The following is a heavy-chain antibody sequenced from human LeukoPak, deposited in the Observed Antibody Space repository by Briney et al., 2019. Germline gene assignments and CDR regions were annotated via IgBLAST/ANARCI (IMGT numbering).Heavy chain of an antibody. V-gene: IGHV1-2*02. CDR1: GYTFTGYY. J-gene: IGHJ3*02. CDR3: ARAPIQKDPDAFDI. CDR2: INPNSGGT. Sequence: EASVKVSCKASGYTFTGYYMHWVRQAPGQGLEWMGWINPNSGGTNYAQKFQGRVTMTRGTSISTAYMELSRLRSDDTAVYYCARAPIQKDPDAFDIWGQGTMVTVSS.